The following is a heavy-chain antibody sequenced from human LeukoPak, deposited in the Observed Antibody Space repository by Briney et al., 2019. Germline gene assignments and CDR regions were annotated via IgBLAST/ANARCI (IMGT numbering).Heavy chain of an antibody. CDR2: IYYSGST. V-gene: IGHV4-39*07. J-gene: IGHJ6*02. Sequence: PSETLSLTCSVSGGSISSSSYYWGWIRQPPGKGLEWIGNIYYSGSTFYNPSLKSRVTLSVDTSKNQFSLKLSSVTAADTAVFYCARVRFCTGGSCYSGGYYGMDVWGQGTTVTVSS. D-gene: IGHD2-15*01. CDR3: ARVRFCTGGSCYSGGYYGMDV. CDR1: GGSISSSSYY.